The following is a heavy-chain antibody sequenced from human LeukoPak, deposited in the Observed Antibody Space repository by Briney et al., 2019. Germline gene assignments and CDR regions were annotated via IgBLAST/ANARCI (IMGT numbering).Heavy chain of an antibody. CDR2: IVVGSGNT. D-gene: IGHD2/OR15-2a*01. CDR1: GFTFTSSA. Sequence: SVKVSCKASGFTFTSSAMQWVRQARGQRLEWIGWIVVGSGNTNYAQKFQERVTITRDMSTSTAYMELSSLRSEDTAVYYCARDRSIVLLTSFDYWGLGTLVTVSS. CDR3: ARDRSIVLLTSFDY. V-gene: IGHV1-58*02. J-gene: IGHJ4*02.